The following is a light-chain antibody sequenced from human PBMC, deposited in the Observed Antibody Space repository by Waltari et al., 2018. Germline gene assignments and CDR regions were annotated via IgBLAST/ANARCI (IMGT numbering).Light chain of an antibody. CDR1: QSVLYSSNNKNY. J-gene: IGKJ4*01. CDR2: WAS. V-gene: IGKV4-1*01. Sequence: DIVMTQSPDSLAVSLGERATINCKSSQSVLYSSNNKNYLAWYQQKPGQPPKLRIYWASTRDSGVPDRFSGSGSGTDFTLTISSLQAADVAVYYCQQYYSTPLTFGGGTKVEIK. CDR3: QQYYSTPLT.